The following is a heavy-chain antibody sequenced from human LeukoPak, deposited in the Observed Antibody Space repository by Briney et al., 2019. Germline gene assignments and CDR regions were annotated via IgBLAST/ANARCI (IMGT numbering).Heavy chain of an antibody. V-gene: IGHV3-7*03. J-gene: IGHJ4*02. CDR2: IKQDGREK. D-gene: IGHD2-15*01. CDR3: ARAPYCIGGSCRFDY. Sequence: PGGPLRLSCAAPEFTFSSYWMSWARQAPGKGLEGVANIKQDGREKYYVAPGKGQFTISRDNAKNSLYLQMNSLRAEDTAVYYCARAPYCIGGSCRFDYWGQGTLVTVSS. CDR1: EFTFSSYW.